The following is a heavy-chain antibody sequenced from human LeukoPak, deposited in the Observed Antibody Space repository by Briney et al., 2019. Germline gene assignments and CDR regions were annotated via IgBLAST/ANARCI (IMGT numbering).Heavy chain of an antibody. V-gene: IGHV3-23*01. D-gene: IGHD6-19*01. Sequence: ARGSLRLSCAASGFTFKSHAMTWVRQAPGKGLEWVSSISANGGSTYSADSVKGRFTVSRDNSRNTLYLQMNSLRAGDTAIYFCPKVPFLGYGWDGLNYWGQGTLVTVSS. J-gene: IGHJ4*02. CDR2: ISANGGST. CDR3: PKVPFLGYGWDGLNY. CDR1: GFTFKSHA.